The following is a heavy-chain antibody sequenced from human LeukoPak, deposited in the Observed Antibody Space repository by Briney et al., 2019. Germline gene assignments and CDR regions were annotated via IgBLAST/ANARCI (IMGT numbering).Heavy chain of an antibody. J-gene: IGHJ6*03. CDR1: GGSISSYY. Sequence: SETLSLTCTVSGGSISSYYWSWIRQPPGKGLEWIGYIYYSGSTNYNPSLKSRVTISVDTSKNQFSPKLSSVTAADTAVYYCARVYYDSSGYPYYYYYYMDVRGKGTTVTVSS. V-gene: IGHV4-59*01. CDR2: IYYSGST. D-gene: IGHD3-22*01. CDR3: ARVYYDSSGYPYYYYYYMDV.